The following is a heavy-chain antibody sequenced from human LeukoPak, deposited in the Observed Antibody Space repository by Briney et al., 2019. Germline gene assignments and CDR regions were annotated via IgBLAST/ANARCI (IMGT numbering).Heavy chain of an antibody. V-gene: IGHV3-48*03. D-gene: IGHD3-3*01. CDR1: GFTFSSYE. Sequence: QPGGSLRLSCAASGFTFSSYEMNWVRQAPGKGLEWVSYTSSSGGAIYYADSVKGRFTISRDNAENSLYLQMNSLRAEDTAVYYCARPPSITNPYYGMDVWGQGTTVTVSS. CDR3: ARPPSITNPYYGMDV. CDR2: TSSSGGAI. J-gene: IGHJ6*02.